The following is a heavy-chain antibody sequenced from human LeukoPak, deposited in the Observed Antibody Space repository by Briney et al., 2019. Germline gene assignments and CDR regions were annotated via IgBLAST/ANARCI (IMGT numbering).Heavy chain of an antibody. V-gene: IGHV4-61*02. Sequence: SETLSLTCTVSGGSISSGSYYWSWIRQPAGRGLEWIGRIYTSGSTNYNPSLKSRVTISVDTSKNQFSLKLSSVTAADTAVYYCAREAEKDYLGYYFDYWGQGTLVTVSS. CDR2: IYTSGST. D-gene: IGHD7-27*01. CDR1: GGSISSGSYY. CDR3: AREAEKDYLGYYFDY. J-gene: IGHJ4*02.